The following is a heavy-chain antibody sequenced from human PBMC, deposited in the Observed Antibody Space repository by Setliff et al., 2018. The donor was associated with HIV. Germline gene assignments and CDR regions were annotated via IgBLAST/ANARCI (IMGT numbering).Heavy chain of an antibody. CDR3: ARDSTSTGYSYGFIDY. D-gene: IGHD5-18*01. V-gene: IGHV1-69*10. Sequence: GASVKVSCKASGGTFSSYAISWVRQAPGQGLEWMGGIIPILGIANYAQKLQGRVTMTTDTSTSTAHMELRSLRSDDTAVYYCARDSTSTGYSYGFIDYWGQGTLVTVSS. CDR2: IIPILGIA. CDR1: GGTFSSYA. J-gene: IGHJ4*02.